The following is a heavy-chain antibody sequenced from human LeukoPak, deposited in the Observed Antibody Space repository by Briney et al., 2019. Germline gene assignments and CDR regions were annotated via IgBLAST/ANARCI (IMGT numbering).Heavy chain of an antibody. Sequence: SETLSLTCAVYGESFSSYYWSWIRQPPGKGLEWIGEINHSGNTNYNPSLKSRVTISVDTSENQFSLKLSSVTAADTAVYYCARGRFLDAFDIWGQGTMVTVSS. D-gene: IGHD3-3*01. CDR2: INHSGNT. CDR3: ARGRFLDAFDI. V-gene: IGHV4-34*01. CDR1: GESFSSYY. J-gene: IGHJ3*02.